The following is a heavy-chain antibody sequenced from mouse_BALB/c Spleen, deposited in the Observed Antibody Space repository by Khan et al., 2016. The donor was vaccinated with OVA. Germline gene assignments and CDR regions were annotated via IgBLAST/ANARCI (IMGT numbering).Heavy chain of an antibody. Sequence: QVQLQQSGPELVKPGASLKVSCKASGYKFTDYIIGWVKQSTRQGLEWIGDIFPGSGTPYYNEKFKDKATLTADKSSNTAYMQLSSLTSEDSAGYFCARGGYSVFAYWGQGTLVTVSA. CDR1: GYKFTDYI. CDR3: ARGGYSVFAY. J-gene: IGHJ3*01. V-gene: IGHV1-77*01. CDR2: IFPGSGTP. D-gene: IGHD2-14*01.